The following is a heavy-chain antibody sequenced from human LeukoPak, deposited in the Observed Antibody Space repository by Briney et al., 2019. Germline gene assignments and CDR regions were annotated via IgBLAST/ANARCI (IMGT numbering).Heavy chain of an antibody. CDR3: AKDRIVSAGTAYYFDY. CDR1: GFTFSSYA. D-gene: IGHD6-13*01. V-gene: IGHV3-23*01. J-gene: IGHJ4*02. CDR2: TSGSGGST. Sequence: GGSLRLSCSASGFTFSSYAINWVRQAPGKGLEWVSGTSGSGGSTYYADSAQGRFTISRDNSKNTVYLQMNSLGVEDTAVYHCAKDRIVSAGTAYYFDYWGQGTLVTVSS.